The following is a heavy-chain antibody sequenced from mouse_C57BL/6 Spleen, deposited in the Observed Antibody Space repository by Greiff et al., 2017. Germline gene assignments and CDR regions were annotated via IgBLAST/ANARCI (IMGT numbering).Heavy chain of an antibody. V-gene: IGHV1-26*01. CDR2: INPNNGGT. CDR3: AKGITTVVAKDYYYAMDY. J-gene: IGHJ4*01. Sequence: EVQLQQSGPELVKPGASVKISCKASGYTFTDYYMNWVKQSHGKSLEWIGDINPNNGGTSYNQKFKGKATLTVDKSSSTAYMELRSLTSEDSAVYYCAKGITTVVAKDYYYAMDYWGQGTSVTVSS. CDR1: GYTFTDYY. D-gene: IGHD1-1*01.